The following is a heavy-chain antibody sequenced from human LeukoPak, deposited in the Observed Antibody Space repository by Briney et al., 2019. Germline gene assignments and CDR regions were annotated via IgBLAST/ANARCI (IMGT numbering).Heavy chain of an antibody. CDR1: GFTFYSYW. Sequence: GGSLRLSCAPSGFTFYSYWRHWVRHAPGKGLVWVSRIDEDGKTIDYADSVKGRFTISRDNAKDTLYLQMSSLRDEDTAVYYCVSDLCGGDDQWGRGTLVTVSS. CDR2: IDEDGKTI. CDR3: VSDLCGGDDQ. J-gene: IGHJ5*02. D-gene: IGHD3-3*01. V-gene: IGHV3-74*01.